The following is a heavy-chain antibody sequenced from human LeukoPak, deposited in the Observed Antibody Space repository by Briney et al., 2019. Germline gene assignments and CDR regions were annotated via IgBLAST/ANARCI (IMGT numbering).Heavy chain of an antibody. D-gene: IGHD5-18*01. V-gene: IGHV3-7*04. CDR2: IKQDGSEK. CDR3: ARQDTAMAMGDGMDV. Sequence: GGSLRLSCAASGFTFSSYWMSWVRQAPGKGLEWVANIKQDGSEKYYVDSVKGRFTISRDNAKNSLYLQMNSLRAEDTAAYYCARQDTAMAMGDGMDVWGQGTTVTVSS. J-gene: IGHJ6*02. CDR1: GFTFSSYW.